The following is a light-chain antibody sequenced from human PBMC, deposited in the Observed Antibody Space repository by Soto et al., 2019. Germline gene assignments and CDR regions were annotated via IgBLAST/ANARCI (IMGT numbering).Light chain of an antibody. CDR2: GAF. V-gene: IGKV1-12*01. Sequence: DIQMTQSPSTLSASVGDRVTITCRASQSISSWLAWYQQKPGTAPKLLIFGAFSLQRGVPSRFAGSGSGTDFTLTIKSLQPEDVATYYCQQVTTFPRTFGQGTKVEIK. CDR1: QSISSW. CDR3: QQVTTFPRT. J-gene: IGKJ1*01.